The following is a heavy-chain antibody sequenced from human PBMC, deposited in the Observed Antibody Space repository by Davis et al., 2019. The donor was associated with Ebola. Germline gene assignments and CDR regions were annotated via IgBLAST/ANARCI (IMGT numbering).Heavy chain of an antibody. CDR3: ASPPLWYGGDSDY. CDR1: GYTFPSYY. Sequence: ASVPVSCQASGYTFPSYYMHWVRQAPGQGLEWMGIIKPSDGSTSYAQKFHGRVTMTRDTSTSTVYMELSSLRSEDTAVYYRASPPLWYGGDSDYWGQGTLVTVSS. D-gene: IGHD4-23*01. V-gene: IGHV1-46*03. CDR2: IKPSDGST. J-gene: IGHJ4*02.